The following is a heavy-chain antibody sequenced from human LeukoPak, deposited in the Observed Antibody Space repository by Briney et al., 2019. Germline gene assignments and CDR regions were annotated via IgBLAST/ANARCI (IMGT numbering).Heavy chain of an antibody. V-gene: IGHV3-43*02. D-gene: IGHD5-18*01. CDR3: AKEGPIVYSYGYQGGFDY. CDR1: GFTFDDYA. J-gene: IGHJ4*02. Sequence: GGSLRLSCAASGFTFDDYAMHWLRQAPGKGLEWVSLISGDGGSTYYADSVKGRFTISRDNSKNSLYLQMNSLRTEDTALYYCAKEGPIVYSYGYQGGFDYWGQGTLVTVSS. CDR2: ISGDGGST.